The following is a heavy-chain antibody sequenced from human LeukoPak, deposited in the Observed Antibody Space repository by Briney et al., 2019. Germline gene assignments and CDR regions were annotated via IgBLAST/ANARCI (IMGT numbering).Heavy chain of an antibody. CDR3: AREAGGRYSPYYYGMDV. Sequence: GRSLRLSCAASGFTFSGYAMHWVRQAPGKGLEWVAVISYDGSNKYYADSVKGRFTISRDNSKNTLYLQMNSLRAEDTAVYYCAREAGGRYSPYYYGMDVWGQGTTVTVSS. D-gene: IGHD3-9*01. CDR2: ISYDGSNK. CDR1: GFTFSGYA. J-gene: IGHJ6*02. V-gene: IGHV3-30-3*01.